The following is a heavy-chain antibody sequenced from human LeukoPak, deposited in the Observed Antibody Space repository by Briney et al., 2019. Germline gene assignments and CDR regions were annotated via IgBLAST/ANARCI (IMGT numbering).Heavy chain of an antibody. J-gene: IGHJ4*02. V-gene: IGHV3-30*18. CDR3: AKQIGAAAPYFDY. CDR1: GFTFSSYG. Sequence: GGSLRLSCAASGFTFSSYGMHWVRQAPGKGLEWVAVISYDGSNKYYADSVKGRFTISRDNSKNTLYLQMNSLRAEDTAVYYCAKQIGAAAPYFDYWGQGTLVTVSS. D-gene: IGHD1-26*01. CDR2: ISYDGSNK.